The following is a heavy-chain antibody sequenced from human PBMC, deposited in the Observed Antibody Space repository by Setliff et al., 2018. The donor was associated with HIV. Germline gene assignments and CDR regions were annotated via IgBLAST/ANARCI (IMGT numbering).Heavy chain of an antibody. Sequence: SETLSFTCAVSGGSISNTNRWNWVRQPPGKGLEWIGEIYHSGSTNYNPSLKSRVTISVDKSKNQFSLKLSSVTAADTAVYYCATRGNDILTPHAFHIWGQGTRVTVSS. CDR2: IYHSGST. CDR1: GGSISNTNR. CDR3: ATRGNDILTPHAFHI. J-gene: IGHJ3*02. D-gene: IGHD3-9*01. V-gene: IGHV4-4*02.